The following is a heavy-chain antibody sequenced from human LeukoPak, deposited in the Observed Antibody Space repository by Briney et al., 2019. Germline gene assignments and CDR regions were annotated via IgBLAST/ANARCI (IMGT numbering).Heavy chain of an antibody. Sequence: AASVKVSCKASGYTFTSYGISWVRQAPGQGLERMGWISAYNGNTNYAQKLQGRVTMTTDTSTSTAYMELRSLRSDDTAVYYCARYADSYVYYYYMDVWGKGTTVTVSS. J-gene: IGHJ6*03. V-gene: IGHV1-18*01. D-gene: IGHD3-16*01. CDR3: ARYADSYVYYYYMDV. CDR1: GYTFTSYG. CDR2: ISAYNGNT.